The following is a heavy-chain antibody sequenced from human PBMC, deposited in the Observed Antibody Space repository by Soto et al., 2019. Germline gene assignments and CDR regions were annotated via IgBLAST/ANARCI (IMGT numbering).Heavy chain of an antibody. Sequence: EVQLVESGGGLVQPGGSLRLSCAASGFTFSSYWMHWVRQAPGKGLVWVSRINSDGSSTSYADSVKGRFTISRDNAKNTLYLRMNSLRAGDRAVYYCVRTSLVVAAATREDYWLQGTLVTVSS. J-gene: IGHJ4*01. CDR3: VRTSLVVAAATREDY. D-gene: IGHD2-15*01. CDR2: INSDGSST. CDR1: GFTFSSYW. V-gene: IGHV3-74*01.